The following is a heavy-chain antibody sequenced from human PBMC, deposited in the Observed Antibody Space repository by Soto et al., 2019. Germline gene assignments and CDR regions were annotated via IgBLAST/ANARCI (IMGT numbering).Heavy chain of an antibody. D-gene: IGHD3-10*01. CDR2: INPNSGGT. CDR3: ARDLFRMDFDGSGSYYHDAFDI. CDR1: GYTFTGYY. Sequence: ASVKVSCKASGYTFTGYYMHWVRQAPGQGLEWMGWINPNSGGTNYAQKFQGWVTMTRDTSISTAYMELSRLRSDDTAVYYCARDLFRMDFDGSGSYYHDAFDIWGQGTMVTVSS. V-gene: IGHV1-2*04. J-gene: IGHJ3*02.